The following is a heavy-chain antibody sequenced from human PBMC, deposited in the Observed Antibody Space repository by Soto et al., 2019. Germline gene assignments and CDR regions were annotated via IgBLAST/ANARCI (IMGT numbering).Heavy chain of an antibody. J-gene: IGHJ6*02. CDR3: ARAGCDGGSCYTLVGLRYGMDV. Sequence: QVQLVESGGGVVQPGRSLRLSCAASGFTFSSYAMHWVRQAPGKGLEWVAVISYDGSNKYYADSVKGRFTISRDNSKNTRYLQMNRLRGEDTAVYYCARAGCDGGSCYTLVGLRYGMDVWGQGTTVTVSS. CDR2: ISYDGSNK. V-gene: IGHV3-30-3*01. D-gene: IGHD2-15*01. CDR1: GFTFSSYA.